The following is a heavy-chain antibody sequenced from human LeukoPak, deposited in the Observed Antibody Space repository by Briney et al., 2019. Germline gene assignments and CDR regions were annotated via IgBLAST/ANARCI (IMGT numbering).Heavy chain of an antibody. Sequence: ASVKVSRKTSGYTFSNFGISWVRQAPGQGLEWMGGIIPIFGTANYAQKFQGRVTITADESTSTAYMELSSLRSEDTAVYYCARASQDYYDSSDYWGQGTLVTVSS. J-gene: IGHJ4*02. V-gene: IGHV1-69*13. CDR3: ARASQDYYDSSDY. D-gene: IGHD3-22*01. CDR1: GYTFSNFG. CDR2: IIPIFGTA.